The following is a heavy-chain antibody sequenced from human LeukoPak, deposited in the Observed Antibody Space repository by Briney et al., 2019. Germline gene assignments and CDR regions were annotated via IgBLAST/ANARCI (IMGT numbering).Heavy chain of an antibody. V-gene: IGHV1-69*05. CDR2: IIPVLGTE. CDR3: ARVLRYSSSSGLPYDYYYYLDV. D-gene: IGHD6-6*01. J-gene: IGHJ6*03. Sequence: SVKVSCKASGGTFSSYAVNWVRQAPGEGLEWMGEIIPVLGTENYAQKFQGTLTITTDESTTTAYMELSSLRSEDTAVYYCARVLRYSSSSGLPYDYYYYLDVWGKGTTVTVSS. CDR1: GGTFSSYA.